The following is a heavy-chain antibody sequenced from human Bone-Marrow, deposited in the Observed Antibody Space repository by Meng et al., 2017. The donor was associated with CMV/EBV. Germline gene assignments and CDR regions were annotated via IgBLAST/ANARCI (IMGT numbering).Heavy chain of an antibody. J-gene: IGHJ4*02. V-gene: IGHV4-61*01. Sequence: CTVAGGSVSSGSYYWSWIRQPPGKGLEWIGYIYYSGSTNYNPSLKSRVTISVDTSKNQFSLKLSSVTAADTAVYYCAGDSPEGLFDYWGQGTLVTVSS. D-gene: IGHD3-16*01. CDR2: IYYSGST. CDR3: AGDSPEGLFDY. CDR1: GGSVSSGSYY.